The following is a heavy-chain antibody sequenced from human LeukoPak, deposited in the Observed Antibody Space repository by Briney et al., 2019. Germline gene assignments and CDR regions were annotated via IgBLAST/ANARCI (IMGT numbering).Heavy chain of an antibody. CDR1: GFTFSSYG. Sequence: PGRSLRLSCAASGFTFSSYGMHWVRQAPGKGLEWVAVISYDGSSKYYADSVKGRFTISRDNSKNTLYLQMNSLRAEDTAVYYCAKDQGFGSQWLVLNYYGMDVWGQGTTVTVSS. CDR3: AKDQGFGSQWLVLNYYGMDV. D-gene: IGHD6-19*01. J-gene: IGHJ6*02. V-gene: IGHV3-30*18. CDR2: ISYDGSSK.